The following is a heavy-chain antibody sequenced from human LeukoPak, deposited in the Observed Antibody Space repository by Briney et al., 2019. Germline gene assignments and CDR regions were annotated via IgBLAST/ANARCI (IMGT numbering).Heavy chain of an antibody. CDR2: IIPIFGTA. CDR1: GFTFSSYA. V-gene: IGHV1-69*01. J-gene: IGHJ4*02. CDR3: ARGQFGDGYSPARVVFHY. Sequence: GGSLRLSCAASGFTFSSYAISWVRQAPGQGLEWMGGIIPIFGTANYAQKFQGRVTITADESTSTAYMELSSLRSEDTAVYYCARGQFGDGYSPARVVFHYWGQGTLVTVSS. D-gene: IGHD5-24*01.